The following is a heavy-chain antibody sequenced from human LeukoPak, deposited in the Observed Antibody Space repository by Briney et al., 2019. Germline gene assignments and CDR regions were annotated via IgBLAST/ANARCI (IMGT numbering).Heavy chain of an antibody. V-gene: IGHV3-30*18. Sequence: QPGGSLRLSCAASGFTFSSYGMHWVRQAPGKGLEWVVVISYDGSNKYYADSVKGRFTISRDNSKNTLYLQMNSLRAEDTAVYYCAKDDSGSSFTFDYWGQGTLVTVSS. CDR1: GFTFSSYG. CDR3: AKDDSGSSFTFDY. CDR2: ISYDGSNK. J-gene: IGHJ4*02. D-gene: IGHD1-26*01.